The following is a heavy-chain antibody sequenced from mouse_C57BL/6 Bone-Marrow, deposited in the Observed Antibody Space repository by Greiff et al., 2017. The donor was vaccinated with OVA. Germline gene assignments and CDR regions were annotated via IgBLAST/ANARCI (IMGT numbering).Heavy chain of an antibody. J-gene: IGHJ4*01. CDR1: GYTFTDYY. CDR3: ARKGSTMVYPHYYYAMDY. D-gene: IGHD2-2*01. Sequence: QVQLQQSGAELVRPGASVKLSCKASGYTFTDYYINWVKQRPGQGLEWIARIYPGSGNTYYNEKFKGKATLTADKSSSTAYMQLSSLTSEDSAVYFCARKGSTMVYPHYYYAMDYWGQGTSVTVSS. V-gene: IGHV1-76*01. CDR2: IYPGSGNT.